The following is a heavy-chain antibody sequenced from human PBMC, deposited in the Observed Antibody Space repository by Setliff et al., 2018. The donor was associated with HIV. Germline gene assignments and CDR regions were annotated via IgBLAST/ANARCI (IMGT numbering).Heavy chain of an antibody. CDR2: FNPNSGVT. CDR1: GFIFTDYQ. D-gene: IGHD3-3*01. J-gene: IGHJ4*02. V-gene: IGHV1-2*06. Sequence: ASVKVSCKASGFIFTDYQIHWVRQAPGQGLEWLGRFNPNSGVTNSPQKFQGRVTMTRDTSINTAYMGLSRLTSDDTAFYYCAREPTGDFWSGYSSRGLDYWGQGTLVTVSS. CDR3: AREPTGDFWSGYSSRGLDY.